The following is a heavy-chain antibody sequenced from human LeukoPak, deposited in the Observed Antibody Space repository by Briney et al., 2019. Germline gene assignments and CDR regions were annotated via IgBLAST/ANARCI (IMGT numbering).Heavy chain of an antibody. CDR3: ASPRNGELIVDY. D-gene: IGHD2-8*01. J-gene: IGHJ4*02. CDR2: IYYSGST. CDR1: GGSISSSSYY. Sequence: SETLSLTCTVSGGSISSSSYYWGWIRQPPGKGLEWIGSIYYSGSTYYNPSLKSRVTISVDTSKNQFSLKLSSVTAADTAVYYCASPRNGELIVDYWGQGTLVTVSS. V-gene: IGHV4-39*01.